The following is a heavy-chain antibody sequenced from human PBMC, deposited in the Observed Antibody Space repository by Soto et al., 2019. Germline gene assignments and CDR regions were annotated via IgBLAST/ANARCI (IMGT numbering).Heavy chain of an antibody. CDR3: AARVTYYYASLLMNDAFDI. CDR2: IVVGSGNT. CDR1: GFTLTSSS. D-gene: IGHD3-22*01. J-gene: IGHJ3*02. V-gene: IGHV1-58*01. Sequence: SVKVSCKASGFTLTSSSVQCVLRSRLRRRDWIGGIVVGSGNTNYAQKFQERVTITRDMSTSTAYMELSSLRSEDTAVYYCAARVTYYYASLLMNDAFDIWGQGTMVTVSS.